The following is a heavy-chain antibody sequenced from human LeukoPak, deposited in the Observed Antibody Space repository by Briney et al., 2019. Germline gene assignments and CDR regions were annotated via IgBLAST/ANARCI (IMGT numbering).Heavy chain of an antibody. CDR1: GFTFRNYE. Sequence: GGSLRLSCAASGFTFRNYEMNWVRQAPGKGLEWVSYIGTGGSTIYYADSVRGRFTISRDNARNSLYLQMNSLRAEDTAIYYCARVDELEISFGHWGQGTLVTVSS. CDR2: IGTGGSTI. V-gene: IGHV3-48*03. D-gene: IGHD1-7*01. J-gene: IGHJ4*02. CDR3: ARVDELEISFGH.